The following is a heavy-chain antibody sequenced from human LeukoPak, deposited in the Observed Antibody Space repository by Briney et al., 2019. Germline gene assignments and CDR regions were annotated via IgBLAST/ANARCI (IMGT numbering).Heavy chain of an antibody. V-gene: IGHV3-48*03. Sequence: GGSLRLSCAASGFTFSSYEMNWVRQAPGKGLEWVPYISSSGSTIYYADSVKGRFTISRDNAKNSLYLQMNSLRAEDTAVYYCARDKGYSYGREDYWGQGTLVTVSS. D-gene: IGHD5-18*01. CDR2: ISSSGSTI. J-gene: IGHJ4*02. CDR1: GFTFSSYE. CDR3: ARDKGYSYGREDY.